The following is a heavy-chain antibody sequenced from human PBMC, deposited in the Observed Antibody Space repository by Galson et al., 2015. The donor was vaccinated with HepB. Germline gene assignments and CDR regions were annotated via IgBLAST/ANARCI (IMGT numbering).Heavy chain of an antibody. J-gene: IGHJ5*02. V-gene: IGHV5-10-1*01. CDR2: IDPSDSST. CDR1: GYSFTTYW. D-gene: IGHD3-9*01. CDR3: ALDYDILTTYRYKTFDP. Sequence: SGAEVKKPGESLSISCQGSGYSFTTYWISWVRQMPGKGLEWMGKIDPSDSSTNYSPSFQGHVTMSVDKSINTAYLQWSSLQASDTAIYYCALDYDILTTYRYKTFDPWGQGTLVTVSS.